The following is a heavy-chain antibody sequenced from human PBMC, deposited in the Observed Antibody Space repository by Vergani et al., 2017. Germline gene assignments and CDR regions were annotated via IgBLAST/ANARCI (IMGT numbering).Heavy chain of an antibody. V-gene: IGHV2-5*02. J-gene: IGHJ4*02. CDR1: GFSLSTSGVG. CDR3: AHTSKYYDILTGYYEYYFDY. D-gene: IGHD3-9*01. CDR2: IYWDDDQ. Sequence: QITLKESGPTLVKPTQTLTLTCTFSGFSLSTSGVGVGWIRQPPAKALEWLALIYWDDDQRYSLPLKSRLTITKDTSKNQVVLTMTNMDPVDTATYYCAHTSKYYDILTGYYEYYFDYWGQGTLVTVSS.